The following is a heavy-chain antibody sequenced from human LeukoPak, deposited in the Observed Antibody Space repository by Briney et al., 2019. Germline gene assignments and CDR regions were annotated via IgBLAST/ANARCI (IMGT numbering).Heavy chain of an antibody. J-gene: IGHJ5*02. CDR3: AREWRFLEWLTGNWFDP. CDR1: GGSFSGYY. Sequence: SETLSLTCAVYGGSFSGYYWSWIRQPPGKGLEWIGEISHSGSTNYNPSLKSRVTISVDTSKNQFSLKLSSVTAADTAVYYCAREWRFLEWLTGNWFDPWGQGTLVTVSS. D-gene: IGHD3-3*01. V-gene: IGHV4-34*01. CDR2: ISHSGST.